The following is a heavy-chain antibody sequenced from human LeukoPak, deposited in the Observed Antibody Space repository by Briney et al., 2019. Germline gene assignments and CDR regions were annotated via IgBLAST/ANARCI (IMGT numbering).Heavy chain of an antibody. CDR2: INPSGSST. V-gene: IGHV1-46*01. Sequence: ASVKVSCKASGYTFTNYGISWVRQAPGQGLEWLGLINPSGSSTLYAQKFQGRVTMTRDMSTTTDYMELSSLRSEDTAVYYCARDSSVGDVAWWFDPWGQGTLVTVSS. D-gene: IGHD1-26*01. CDR3: ARDSSVGDVAWWFDP. CDR1: GYTFTNYG. J-gene: IGHJ5*02.